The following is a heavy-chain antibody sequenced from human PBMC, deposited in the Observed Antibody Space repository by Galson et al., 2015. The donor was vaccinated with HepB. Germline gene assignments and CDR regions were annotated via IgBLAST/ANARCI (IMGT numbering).Heavy chain of an antibody. CDR3: ARDHGRGGSGSYFDY. V-gene: IGHV3-30*04. Sequence: LRLSCAASGFTFSSYAMHWVRQAPGKGLEWVAVISYDGSNKYYADSVKGRFTISRDNSKNTLYLQMNSLRAEDTAVYYCARDHGRGGSGSYFDYWGQGTLVTVSS. D-gene: IGHD1-26*01. CDR1: GFTFSSYA. CDR2: ISYDGSNK. J-gene: IGHJ4*02.